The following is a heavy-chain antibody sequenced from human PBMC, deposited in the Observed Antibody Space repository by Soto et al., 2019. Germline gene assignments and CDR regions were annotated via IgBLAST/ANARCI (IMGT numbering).Heavy chain of an antibody. CDR3: ATMGTPATGLYYFDY. CDR2: ISYSGSA. D-gene: IGHD2-15*01. CDR1: GGSISSGNYY. J-gene: IGHJ4*02. Sequence: PSETLCLTCTVSGGSISSGNYYWSWIRQPPGKGLEWIGFISYSGSAYYNPSLKSRVTISVDTSKNQFSLNLSFVTAADTAVYYCATMGTPATGLYYFDYWGQGTLVTVSS. V-gene: IGHV4-30-4*01.